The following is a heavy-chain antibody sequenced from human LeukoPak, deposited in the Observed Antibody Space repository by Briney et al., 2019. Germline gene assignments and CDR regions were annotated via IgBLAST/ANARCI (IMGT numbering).Heavy chain of an antibody. J-gene: IGHJ4*02. CDR2: IIPILGIA. CDR1: GGTFSSYA. CDR3: ARYLWVSGSCDFDY. D-gene: IGHD3-10*01. V-gene: IGHV1-69*04. Sequence: SVKVSCKASGGTFSSYAISWVRQAPGQGLEWMGRIIPILGIANYAQKFQGRVTITADKSTSTAYMELSSLRSEDTAVYYCARYLWVSGSCDFDYWGQGTLVTVSS.